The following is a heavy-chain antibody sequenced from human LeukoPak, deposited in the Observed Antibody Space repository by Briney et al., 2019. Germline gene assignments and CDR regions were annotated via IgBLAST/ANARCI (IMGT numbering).Heavy chain of an antibody. CDR3: TTKVIRGNSGDDYDD. V-gene: IGHV3-30*03. J-gene: IGHJ4*02. CDR1: GVTFSSYG. CDR2: ISSDGNDK. D-gene: IGHD5-12*01. Sequence: GGSLRLSCAASGVTFSSYGMHWVRQAPGKGLEWVALISSDGNDKMYGDSVRGRFTISRDDSKSTLYLQMNSLRAEDTAVYYCTTKVIRGNSGDDYDDWGQGTLVTVS.